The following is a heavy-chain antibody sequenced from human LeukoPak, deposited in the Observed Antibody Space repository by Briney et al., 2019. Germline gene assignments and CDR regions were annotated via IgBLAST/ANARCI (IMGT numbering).Heavy chain of an antibody. CDR3: ARDRTTVTLFDY. D-gene: IGHD4-17*01. CDR2: ISTDGAIT. CDR1: GFTFTSVW. J-gene: IGHJ4*02. V-gene: IGHV3-74*01. Sequence: GGSLILSFASSGFTFTSVWMHWFRPVPGRGLVWISRISTDGAITGYADSVKGRFTISRDNAKNTLYLQMNSLRAEDTAVYYCARDRTTVTLFDYWGQGALVTVSS.